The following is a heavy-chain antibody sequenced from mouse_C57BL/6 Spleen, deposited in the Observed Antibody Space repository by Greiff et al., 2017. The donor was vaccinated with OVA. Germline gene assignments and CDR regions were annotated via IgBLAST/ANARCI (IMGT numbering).Heavy chain of an antibody. D-gene: IGHD1-1*01. V-gene: IGHV5-16*01. CDR1: GFTFSDYY. J-gene: IGHJ1*03. CDR2: INYDGSST. Sequence: EVMLVESEGGLVQPGSSMKLSCTASGFTFSDYYMAWVRQVPEKGLEWVANINYDGSSTYYLDSLKSRFIISRDNAKNILYLQMSSLKSEDTATYYCARGIYYYGSSYGYFDVWGTGTTVTVSS. CDR3: ARGIYYYGSSYGYFDV.